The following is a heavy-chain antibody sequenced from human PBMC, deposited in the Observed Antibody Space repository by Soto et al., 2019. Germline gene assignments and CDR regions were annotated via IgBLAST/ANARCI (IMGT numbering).Heavy chain of an antibody. CDR3: AREGHSRGYGAYLQH. D-gene: IGHD6-25*01. CDR1: EFIFSSYG. J-gene: IGHJ1*01. CDR2: ISSDGSVK. V-gene: IGHV3-30*03. Sequence: QVQLVESGGGVVQPGRSLTLSCAASEFIFSSYGMHWVRQAPGKGLEWVAVISSDGSVKYYADSVKGRFTISRDNSKNTMYLQMNSLRTEDTAVYHCAREGHSRGYGAYLQHCGQGTLVTVSS.